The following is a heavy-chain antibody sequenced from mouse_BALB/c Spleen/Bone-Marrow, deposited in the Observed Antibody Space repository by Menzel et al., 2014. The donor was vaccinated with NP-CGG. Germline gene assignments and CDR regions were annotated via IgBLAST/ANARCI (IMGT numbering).Heavy chain of an antibody. J-gene: IGHJ2*01. CDR2: ISSGSSTI. D-gene: IGHD4-1*01. CDR3: TRGGNWEDFDY. CDR1: GFTFSSFG. V-gene: IGHV5-17*02. Sequence: EVKLVESGGGLVQPGGSRKLSCAASGFTFSSFGMHWVRQAPEKGLEWVAYISSGSSTIFYADTVKGRVTISRDNPKNTLFLQMTSLRSEDTAIYYCTRGGNWEDFDYWGQGTTLTVSS.